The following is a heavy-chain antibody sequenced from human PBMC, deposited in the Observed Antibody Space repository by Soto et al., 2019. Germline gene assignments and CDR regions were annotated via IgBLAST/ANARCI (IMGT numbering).Heavy chain of an antibody. J-gene: IGHJ3*02. D-gene: IGHD3-22*01. CDR2: IYYSGST. V-gene: IGHV4-31*03. CDR1: GGSISSGGYY. Sequence: QVQLQESGPGLVKPSQTLSLTCTVSGGSISSGGYYWSWIRQHPGKGLEWIGYIYYSGSTYYNPSLKSRVTISVDTSKNQFSLKLSSVTAADTAVYYCARAQSSYYDSSGYGVDAFDIWGQGTMVTVSS. CDR3: ARAQSSYYDSSGYGVDAFDI.